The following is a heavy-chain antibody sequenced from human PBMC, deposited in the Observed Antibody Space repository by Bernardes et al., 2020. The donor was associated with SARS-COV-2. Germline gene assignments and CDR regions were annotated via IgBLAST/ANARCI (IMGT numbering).Heavy chain of an antibody. V-gene: IGHV5-51*01. CDR1: GYIFSTFW. Sequence: GESLKISCKGSGYIFSTFWIAWVRQMPGKGLEWMGIIFPGDSDTRYSPSFQGHVTISADKSISTAYLQWSSLKASDTAIYYCARLQVTTLRGVNPSGCFDPWGQGTLVTVSS. CDR3: ARLQVTTLRGVNPSGCFDP. CDR2: IFPGDSDT. D-gene: IGHD3-10*01. J-gene: IGHJ5*02.